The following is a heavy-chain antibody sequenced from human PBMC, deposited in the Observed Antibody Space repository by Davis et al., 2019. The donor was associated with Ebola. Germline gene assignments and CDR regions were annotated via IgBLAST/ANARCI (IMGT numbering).Heavy chain of an antibody. CDR2: IYYSGST. CDR1: GGSISSYY. CDR3: ARGLASGSYYNSRLYYFDY. V-gene: IGHV4-59*01. D-gene: IGHD3-10*01. J-gene: IGHJ4*02. Sequence: MPSETLSLTCTVSGGSISSYYWSWIRQLPGKGLEWIGYIYYSGSTNYNPSLKSRVTMSVDTSKNQVSLKLSFVTAADTAVYYCARGLASGSYYNSRLYYFDYWGQGTLITVSS.